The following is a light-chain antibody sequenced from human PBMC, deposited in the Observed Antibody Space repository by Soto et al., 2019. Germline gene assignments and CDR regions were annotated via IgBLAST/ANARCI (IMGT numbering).Light chain of an antibody. CDR3: QQYDNWST. V-gene: IGKV3-15*01. CDR1: QSVSSH. CDR2: DAS. J-gene: IGKJ4*01. Sequence: EVVMTQSPATLSVSPGERATLSCRASQSVSSHLAWYQQKPGQSPRLLIYDASTRATGVPARFSGSGSGTAVTLTISSLQSEDFAVYYCQQYDNWSTFGGGTKVQIK.